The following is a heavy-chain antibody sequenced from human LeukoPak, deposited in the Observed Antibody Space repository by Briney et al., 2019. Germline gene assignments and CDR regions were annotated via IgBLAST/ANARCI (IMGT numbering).Heavy chain of an antibody. J-gene: IGHJ3*02. D-gene: IGHD6-13*01. CDR3: AKDFISSWYQDAFDI. Sequence: GGSLRLSCAASGFTFSSYAMTWVRQAPGKGLEWVSTISGSGGSTYYADSVKGRFTISRDNSKNTLYLQMNSLRAEDTAVYYCAKDFISSWYQDAFDIWGQGTMVTVSS. V-gene: IGHV3-23*01. CDR2: ISGSGGST. CDR1: GFTFSSYA.